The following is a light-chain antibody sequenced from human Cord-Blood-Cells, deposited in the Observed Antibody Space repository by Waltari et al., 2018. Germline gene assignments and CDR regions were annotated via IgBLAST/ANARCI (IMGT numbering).Light chain of an antibody. CDR3: QQSYSTPLT. Sequence: DIQMTQSPSPLSASVGDSVTITFRASQRISSYLNLYQQKPGKAPKLLIYPASSFQSGVPSRFSGSGSGTDFTLTISSLQPGDFAAYYCQQSYSTPLTFSGRTKVEIK. J-gene: IGKJ4*01. CDR1: QRISSY. CDR2: PAS. V-gene: IGKV1-39*01.